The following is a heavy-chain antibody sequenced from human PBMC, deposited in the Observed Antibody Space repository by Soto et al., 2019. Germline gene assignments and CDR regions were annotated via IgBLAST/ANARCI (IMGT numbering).Heavy chain of an antibody. V-gene: IGHV1-46*01. Sequence: ASVKVSCKASGYTFTSYYMHWVRQAPGQGLEWMGIINPSGGSTSYAQKFQCRVTMTRDTSTSTVYMELSSLRSEDTAVYYCARDAIVGATVDWFDPWGQGTLVTVSS. CDR2: INPSGGST. D-gene: IGHD1-26*01. CDR1: GYTFTSYY. J-gene: IGHJ5*02. CDR3: ARDAIVGATVDWFDP.